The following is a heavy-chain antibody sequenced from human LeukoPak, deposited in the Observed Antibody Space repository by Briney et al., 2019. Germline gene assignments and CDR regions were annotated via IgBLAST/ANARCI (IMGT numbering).Heavy chain of an antibody. J-gene: IGHJ4*02. V-gene: IGHV3-7*04. CDR3: ARENFGSGSYGDLTYFDY. Sequence: PGGSLRLSCAASGFTFSRYWMSWVRQAPGKGLEWVANIKQDGSEKYYVDSVKGRFTISRDNAKNSLYLQMNSLRAEDTAVYYCARENFGSGSYGDLTYFDYWGQGTLVTVSS. CDR1: GFTFSRYW. CDR2: IKQDGSEK. D-gene: IGHD3-10*01.